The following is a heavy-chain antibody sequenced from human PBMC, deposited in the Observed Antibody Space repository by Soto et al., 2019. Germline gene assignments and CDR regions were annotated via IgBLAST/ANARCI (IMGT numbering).Heavy chain of an antibody. CDR3: ARGLGYCSGGSCYPNWFDP. V-gene: IGHV1-8*01. J-gene: IGHJ5*02. CDR2: MNPNSGNT. CDR1: GYTFTSYD. D-gene: IGHD2-15*01. Sequence: GASVKVSCKASGYTFTSYDINWVRQATGQGLEWMGWMNPNSGNTGYAQKFQGRVTMTRNTSISTAYMELSSLRSEDTAVYYCARGLGYCSGGSCYPNWFDPWGQGTLVTVSS.